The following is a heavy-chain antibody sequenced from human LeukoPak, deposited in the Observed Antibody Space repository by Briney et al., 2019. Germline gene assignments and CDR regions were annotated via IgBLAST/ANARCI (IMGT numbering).Heavy chain of an antibody. V-gene: IGHV6-1*01. CDR3: ARAYWNYYYFDD. D-gene: IGHD1-7*01. Sequence: SQTLSLTCAISGDIVSSNSAAWHWIRQSPSRGLEWLGRTYYRSKLYNDYAVSVKSRITINPDTSKNQFSLQLNSVTPEDTAVYYCARAYWNYYYFDDWGQGTLVTVSS. CDR2: TYYRSKLYN. J-gene: IGHJ4*02. CDR1: GDIVSSNSAA.